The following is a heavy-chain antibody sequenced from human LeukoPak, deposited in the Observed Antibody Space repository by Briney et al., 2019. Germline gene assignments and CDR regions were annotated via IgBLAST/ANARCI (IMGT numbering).Heavy chain of an antibody. D-gene: IGHD2-8*02. CDR1: GFTFSSSA. CDR2: IAHHGNNK. J-gene: IGHJ4*02. Sequence: GGSLRLSCGASGFTFSSSAMHWVRQGPGKGLEWVAYIAHHGNNKYYADSVKGRFTISRDNSKGSLHLQMNSLRADDTAVYYCAKDGSWSCTDWGQGTLVRVSS. V-gene: IGHV3-30*02. CDR3: AKDGSWSCTD.